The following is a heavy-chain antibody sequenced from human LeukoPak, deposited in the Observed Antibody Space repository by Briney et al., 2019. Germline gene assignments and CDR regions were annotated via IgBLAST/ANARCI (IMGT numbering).Heavy chain of an antibody. D-gene: IGHD3-16*02. CDR2: ISGSGGST. V-gene: IGHV3-23*01. J-gene: IGHJ4*02. CDR1: GFTFGSYA. CDR3: AKDRDYVWGSYRRGTDY. Sequence: GGSLRLSCAASGFTFGSYAMSWVRQAPGKGLEWVSAISGSGGSTYYADSVKGRFTISRDNSKNTLYLQMNSLRAEDTAVYCCAKDRDYVWGSYRRGTDYWGQGTLVTVSS.